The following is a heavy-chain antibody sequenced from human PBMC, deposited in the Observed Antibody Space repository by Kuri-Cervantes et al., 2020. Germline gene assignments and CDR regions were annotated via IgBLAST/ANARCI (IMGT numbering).Heavy chain of an antibody. CDR1: GGSIISGSYY. CDR3: ARELAFCGAACYAHDY. CDR2: FYTGGNT. Sequence: SETLSLTCTVSGGSIISGSYYWSWIRQPAGKRLEWIGHFYTGGNTAYNPSLKSRVNISVDKSKNRFSLDLTSVTAADTAVYWCARELAFCGAACYAHDYWGQGILVTVSS. D-gene: IGHD2-21*02. J-gene: IGHJ4*02. V-gene: IGHV4-61*09.